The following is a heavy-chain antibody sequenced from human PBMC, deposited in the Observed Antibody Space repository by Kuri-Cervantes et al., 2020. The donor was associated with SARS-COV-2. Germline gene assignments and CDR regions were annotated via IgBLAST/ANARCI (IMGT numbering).Heavy chain of an antibody. V-gene: IGHV4-59*11. Sequence: SETLSLTCTVSGGSISSHYWSWIRQPPGKGLEWIGYIYYSGSTNYNPSLKSRVTISVDTPKNQFSLKLSSVTAADTAVYYCARRYCSSTSCYTDYGMDVWGQGTTVTVSS. CDR3: ARRYCSSTSCYTDYGMDV. CDR2: IYYSGST. CDR1: GGSISSHY. D-gene: IGHD2-2*02. J-gene: IGHJ6*02.